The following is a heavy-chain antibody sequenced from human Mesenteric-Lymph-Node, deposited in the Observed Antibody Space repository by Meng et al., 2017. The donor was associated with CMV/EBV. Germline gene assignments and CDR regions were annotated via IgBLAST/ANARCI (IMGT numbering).Heavy chain of an antibody. J-gene: IGHJ4*02. Sequence: QVQLQQWGAGLLKPSETLSLTCAVYGGAFSGYYWGWIRQPPGKGLEWIGEINHSGSTNYNPSLKSRVTISVDTPKNQFSLKLSSVTAADTAVYYCARHQRWLKSEGGFNYWGQGTLVTVSS. D-gene: IGHD4-23*01. CDR2: INHSGST. V-gene: IGHV4-34*01. CDR1: GGAFSGYY. CDR3: ARHQRWLKSEGGFNY.